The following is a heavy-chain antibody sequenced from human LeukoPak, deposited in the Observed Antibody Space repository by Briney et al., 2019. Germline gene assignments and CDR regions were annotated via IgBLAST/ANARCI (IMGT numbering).Heavy chain of an antibody. V-gene: IGHV3-64*03. CDR3: VKDGPNDYSNYFDY. J-gene: IGHJ4*02. CDR2: IGSNGGST. CDR1: GFTFSTYA. D-gene: IGHD4-11*01. Sequence: GGSLRLSCSASGFTFSTYAMHWDRQAPGKGLEYVSVIGSNGGSTYYADSVKGRFTMSRDNSRNTLYLQMSGLRAEDTAVYYCVKDGPNDYSNYFDYWGQGTLVTVSA.